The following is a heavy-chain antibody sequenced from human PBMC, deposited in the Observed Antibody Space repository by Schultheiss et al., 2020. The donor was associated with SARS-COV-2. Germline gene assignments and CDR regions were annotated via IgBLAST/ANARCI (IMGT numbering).Heavy chain of an antibody. J-gene: IGHJ4*02. D-gene: IGHD6-6*01. V-gene: IGHV3-48*01. CDR2: ISWNSGSI. Sequence: GGSLRLSCAASGFTVSSNEMSWVRQAPGKGLEWVSGISWNSGSIGYADSVKGRFTISRDNAKNTLYLEMNSLRAEDTAVYYCTSQEYSSIAVPYYFDYWGQGTLVTVSS. CDR3: TSQEYSSIAVPYYFDY. CDR1: GFTVSSNE.